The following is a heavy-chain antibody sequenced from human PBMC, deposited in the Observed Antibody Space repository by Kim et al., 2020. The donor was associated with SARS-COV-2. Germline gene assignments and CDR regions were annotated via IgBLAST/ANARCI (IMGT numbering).Heavy chain of an antibody. CDR1: GFTFSNAW. CDR3: TTRPGIAAAGTFDP. Sequence: GGSLRLSCAASGFTFSNAWMSWVRQAPGKGLEWVGRIKSKTDGGTTDYAAPVKGRFTISRDDSKNTLYLQMNSLKTEDTAVYYCTTRPGIAAAGTFDPWGQGTLVTVSS. V-gene: IGHV3-15*01. D-gene: IGHD6-13*01. CDR2: IKSKTDGGTT. J-gene: IGHJ5*02.